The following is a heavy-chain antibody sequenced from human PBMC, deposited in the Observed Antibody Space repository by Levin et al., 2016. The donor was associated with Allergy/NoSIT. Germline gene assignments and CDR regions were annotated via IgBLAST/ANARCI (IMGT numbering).Heavy chain of an antibody. CDR3: KWEFGFYYNNDV. V-gene: IGHV3-15*01. J-gene: IGHJ6*02. Sequence: GGSLRLSCTASGFNFNFAWMSWVRQAPGKGLKWVGRLKSKASGETVDYAAPVKGRFSISRDDSINTLYLQMNSLQTEDTAVYYCKWEFGFYYNNDVWGQGTTVTVSS. CDR2: LKSKASGETV. D-gene: IGHD3-10*01. CDR1: GFNFNFAW.